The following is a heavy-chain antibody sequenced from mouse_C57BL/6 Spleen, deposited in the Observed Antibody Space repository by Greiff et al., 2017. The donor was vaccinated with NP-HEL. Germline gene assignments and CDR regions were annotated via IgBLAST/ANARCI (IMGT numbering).Heavy chain of an antibody. J-gene: IGHJ1*03. CDR2: IDPANGTA. CDR3: ARVWYFDV. Sequence: VQLQQSVAELVRPGASVKLSCTASGFTFKNTYMHWVKQRPEQGLEWIGRIDPANGTAKYAPKLPGKATITADTSSNTAYLHLSSLTTDDTAIYYCARVWYFDVWGTGTTVTVSS. CDR1: GFTFKNTY. V-gene: IGHV14-3*01.